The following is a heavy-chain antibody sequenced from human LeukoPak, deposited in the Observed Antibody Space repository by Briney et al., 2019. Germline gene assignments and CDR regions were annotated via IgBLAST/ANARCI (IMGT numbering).Heavy chain of an antibody. D-gene: IGHD1/OR15-1a*01. Sequence: ASVKVSCKTSGYSFTSYGISWVRQAPGQGLEWMGWISAYNGNTNYAQKVQGRVTMTTDTSTSTAYMELRSLRSDDTAVYYCARGKDRTNFDYWGQGTLVTVSS. CDR3: ARGKDRTNFDY. J-gene: IGHJ4*02. V-gene: IGHV1-18*01. CDR2: ISAYNGNT. CDR1: GYSFTSYG.